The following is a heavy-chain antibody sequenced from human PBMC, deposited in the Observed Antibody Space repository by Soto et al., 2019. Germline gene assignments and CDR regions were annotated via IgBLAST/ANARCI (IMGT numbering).Heavy chain of an antibody. CDR2: IDPSDSYT. V-gene: IGHV5-10-1*01. D-gene: IGHD6-13*01. CDR1: GYSFTSYW. J-gene: IGHJ4*02. CDR3: ARSTVAAAGTDYFDY. Sequence: GGSLKISCKGSGYSFTSYWISWVRQMPGKGLEWMGRIDPSDSYTNYSPSFQGHVTISADKSISTAYLQWSSLKASDTAMYYCARSTVAAAGTDYFDYWGQGTLVTVSS.